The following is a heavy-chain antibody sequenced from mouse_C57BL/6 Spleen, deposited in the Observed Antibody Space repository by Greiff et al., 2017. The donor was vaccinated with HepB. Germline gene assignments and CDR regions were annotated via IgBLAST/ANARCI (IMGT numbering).Heavy chain of an antibody. J-gene: IGHJ1*03. Sequence: EVQRVESGGGLVKPGGSLKLSCAASGFTFSSYAMSWVRQTPEKRLEWVATISDGGSYTYYPDNVKGRFTISRDNAKNNLYLQMSHLKSEDTAMYYCARGKSYGGYFDVWGTGTTVTVSS. D-gene: IGHD1-1*01. V-gene: IGHV5-4*01. CDR1: GFTFSSYA. CDR3: ARGKSYGGYFDV. CDR2: ISDGGSYT.